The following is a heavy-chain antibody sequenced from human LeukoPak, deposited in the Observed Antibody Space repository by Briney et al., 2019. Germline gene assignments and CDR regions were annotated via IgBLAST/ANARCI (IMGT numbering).Heavy chain of an antibody. V-gene: IGHV1-2*02. D-gene: IGHD5-12*01. CDR2: TNPKTGGT. CDR1: VYTFCVYY. Sequence: GASVKVSFKSSVYTFCVYYIYWVRQAPGQGLEWVGWTNPKTGGTDYAQRFQGSVTMTGDTSINTAYMELNRLKFDDTAVFYCASARGLIYCDYDLFLYWAQGPLVTVSS. J-gene: IGHJ4*02. CDR3: ASARGLIYCDYDLFLY.